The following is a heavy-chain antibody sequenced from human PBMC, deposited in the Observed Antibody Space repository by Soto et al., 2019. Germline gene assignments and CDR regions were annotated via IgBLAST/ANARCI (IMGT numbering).Heavy chain of an antibody. CDR1: GGSISSYY. Sequence: ETLSLTCTVSGGSISSYYWSWIRQPPGKGLEWIGYIYYSGSTNYNPSLKSRVTISVDTSKNQFSLRAEDTAIYYCATEGLCGADCYFFENWGQGTLVTVSS. CDR3: CGADCYFFEN. V-gene: IGHV4-59*12. J-gene: IGHJ4*02. D-gene: IGHD2-21*02. CDR2: IYYSGST.